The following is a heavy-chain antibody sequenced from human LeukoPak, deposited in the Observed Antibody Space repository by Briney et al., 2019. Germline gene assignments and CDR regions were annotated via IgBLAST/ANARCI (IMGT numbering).Heavy chain of an antibody. CDR3: AKSEEASILDFDY. D-gene: IGHD2-15*01. J-gene: IGHJ4*02. CDR1: GFTFSDHY. CDR2: ISTTSSFT. Sequence: GGSLRLSCAASGFTFSDHYMSWIRQAPGKGLEWISYISTTSSFTNFADSVKGRFTISRDNAKNSLYLQMSSLRVEDTALYYCAKSEEASILDFDYWGQGTLVTVSS. V-gene: IGHV3-11*03.